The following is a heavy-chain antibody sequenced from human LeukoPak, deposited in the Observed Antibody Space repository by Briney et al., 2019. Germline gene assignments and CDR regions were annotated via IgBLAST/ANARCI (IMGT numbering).Heavy chain of an antibody. CDR3: ASRRKGFYGMDV. CDR1: GFTVSSNY. CDR2: IYSGGST. J-gene: IGHJ6*02. Sequence: GGSLGLSCAASGFTVSSNYMSWVRQAPGKGLEWVSVIYSGGSTYYADSVKGRFTISRDNSKNTLYLQMNSLRAEDTAVYYCASRRKGFYGMDVWGQGTTVTVSS. V-gene: IGHV3-53*01.